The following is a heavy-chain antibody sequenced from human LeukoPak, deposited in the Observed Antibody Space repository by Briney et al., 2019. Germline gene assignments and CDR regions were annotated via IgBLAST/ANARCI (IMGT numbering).Heavy chain of an antibody. Sequence: PSETLSLTCAAYGGSFSGYYWSWIRQPPGKGLEWIGEINHGGSTNYNPSLKSRVTITVDTSKNQFSLKLSSVTAADTAVYYCARGASRRFLEWLSRFDYWGQGTLVTVSS. CDR3: ARGASRRFLEWLSRFDY. CDR2: INHGGST. D-gene: IGHD3-3*01. CDR1: GGSFSGYY. J-gene: IGHJ4*02. V-gene: IGHV4-34*01.